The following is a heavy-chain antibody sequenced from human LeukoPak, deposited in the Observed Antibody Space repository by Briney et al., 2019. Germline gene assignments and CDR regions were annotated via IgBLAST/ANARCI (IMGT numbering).Heavy chain of an antibody. Sequence: SVKVSCKASGYTFTGYYMHWMRQSPGQGLEWMGRIIPILGIANYAQKFQGRVTITADKSTSTAYMELSSLRSEDTAVYYCAIPTTMSTYYFDYWGQGTLVTVSS. J-gene: IGHJ4*02. D-gene: IGHD1-1*01. V-gene: IGHV1-69*02. CDR2: IIPILGIA. CDR1: GYTFTGYY. CDR3: AIPTTMSTYYFDY.